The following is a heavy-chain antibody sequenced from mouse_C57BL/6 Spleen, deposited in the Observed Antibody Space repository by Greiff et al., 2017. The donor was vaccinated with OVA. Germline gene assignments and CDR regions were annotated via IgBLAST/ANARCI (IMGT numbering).Heavy chain of an antibody. D-gene: IGHD2-2*01. CDR1: GFTFSDYY. CDR2: ISNGGGST. V-gene: IGHV5-12*01. J-gene: IGHJ2*01. Sequence: EVKLQESGGGLVQPGGSLKLSCAASGFTFSDYYMYWVRQTPEKRLEWVAYISNGGGSTYYPDTVKGRFTISRDNAKNTLYLQMSRLKSEDTAMYYCARHEDGYGFDYWGQGTTLTVSS. CDR3: ARHEDGYGFDY.